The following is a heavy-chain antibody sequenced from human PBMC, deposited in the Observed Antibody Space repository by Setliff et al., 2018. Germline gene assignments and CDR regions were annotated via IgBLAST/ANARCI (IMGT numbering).Heavy chain of an antibody. CDR1: GFTFSTHA. J-gene: IGHJ1*01. V-gene: IGHV3-33*01. D-gene: IGHD2-15*01. CDR3: ARASLGKFGSAVEYFHH. CDR2: IWSDGNTT. Sequence: GGSLRLSCATSGFTFSTHAMHWARQAPGKGLDWVAMIWSDGNTTYYADSVKGRFTISRDNAKNTLYLQMNSLRADDTAVYYCARASLGKFGSAVEYFHHWGQGTLVTVSS.